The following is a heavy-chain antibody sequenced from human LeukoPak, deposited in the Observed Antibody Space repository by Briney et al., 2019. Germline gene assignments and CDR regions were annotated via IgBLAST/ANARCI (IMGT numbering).Heavy chain of an antibody. D-gene: IGHD6-13*01. J-gene: IGHJ4*02. CDR3: ARDQIGSW. V-gene: IGHV3-11*06. Sequence: GGSLRLSCEASGFTFSDYYMSWIRQAPGRGLEWISYISGSSSHINYADSVKGRFTISRDNAKKSVYLQMDSLRAEDTAVYYCARDQIGSWWGQGTLVIVSS. CDR1: GFTFSDYY. CDR2: ISGSSSHI.